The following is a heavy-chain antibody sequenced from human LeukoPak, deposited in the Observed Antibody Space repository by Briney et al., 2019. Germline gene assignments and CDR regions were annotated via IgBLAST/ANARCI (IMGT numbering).Heavy chain of an antibody. Sequence: ASVKVSCKASGGTFSSYAISWVRQAPGQGLEWMGRIIPILGIANYAQKLQGRVTITADKSTSTAYMGLSSLRSEDTAVYYCARRDYGDYVFDYWGQGTLVTVSS. CDR1: GGTFSSYA. V-gene: IGHV1-69*04. J-gene: IGHJ4*02. D-gene: IGHD4-17*01. CDR3: ARRDYGDYVFDY. CDR2: IIPILGIA.